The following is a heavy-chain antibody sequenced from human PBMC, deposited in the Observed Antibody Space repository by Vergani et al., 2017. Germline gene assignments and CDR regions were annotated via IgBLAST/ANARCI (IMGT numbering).Heavy chain of an antibody. Sequence: QVQLVQSGAEVKKPGASVKVSCKASGYTFTGYYMHWVRQAPGQGLEWMGWINPNSGGTNYAQKFQGRVTMTRDTSIRTAYMELSRLRSDDTAVYYCARDRSPGGTIFGVVPYYMDVWGKGTTVTVSS. V-gene: IGHV1-2*02. CDR3: ARDRSPGGTIFGVVPYYMDV. CDR1: GYTFTGYY. CDR2: INPNSGGT. D-gene: IGHD3-3*01. J-gene: IGHJ6*03.